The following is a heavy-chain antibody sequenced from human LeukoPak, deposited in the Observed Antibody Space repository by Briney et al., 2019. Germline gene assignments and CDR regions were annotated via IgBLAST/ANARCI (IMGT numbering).Heavy chain of an antibody. D-gene: IGHD1-26*01. CDR3: AKEGSKYSGSYIDY. CDR1: GFTFSSYA. CDR2: ISGSGGST. V-gene: IGHV3-23*01. J-gene: IGHJ4*02. Sequence: GGSLRLSCAASGFTFSSYAMSWVRQAPGKGLEWVSAISGSGGSTYYADSVKGRFTISRDNSKNTLCLQMSSLRAEDTAVYYCAKEGSKYSGSYIDYWGQGTLVTVSS.